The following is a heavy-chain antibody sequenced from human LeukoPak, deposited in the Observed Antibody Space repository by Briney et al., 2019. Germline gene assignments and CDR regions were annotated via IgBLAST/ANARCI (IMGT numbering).Heavy chain of an antibody. V-gene: IGHV1-46*01. J-gene: IGHJ4*02. CDR2: INPSVGST. Sequence: ASVTVSCKDSGYTFTSYYMHWVRQAPGQGLEWMGIINPSVGSTSYAQKFQGRVTMTRDMSTSTIYMELSSLKSEATAVYSCARDRGGYNSYYFDYWGQGTLVTVSS. D-gene: IGHD5-24*01. CDR1: GYTFTSYY. CDR3: ARDRGGYNSYYFDY.